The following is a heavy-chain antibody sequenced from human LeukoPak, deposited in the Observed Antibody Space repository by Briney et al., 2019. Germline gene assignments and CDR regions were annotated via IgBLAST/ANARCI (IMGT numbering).Heavy chain of an antibody. V-gene: IGHV3-21*01. J-gene: IGHJ4*02. CDR1: GFTFSSYS. D-gene: IGHD6-13*01. CDR3: ARDRPLPIGSSSWHDY. CDR2: ISSSSSYI. Sequence: GGSLRLSCAASGFTFSSYSMNWVRQAPGKGLEWVSSISSSSSYIYYADSVKGRFTISRDNAKNSLYLQMNSLRAEDTAVYYCARDRPLPIGSSSWHDYWGQGTLVTVSS.